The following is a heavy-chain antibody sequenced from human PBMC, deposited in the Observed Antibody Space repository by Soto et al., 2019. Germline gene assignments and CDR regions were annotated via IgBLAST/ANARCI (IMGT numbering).Heavy chain of an antibody. Sequence: QVQLQQWGAGLLKPSETLSLTCAVYGGSFSGYYWSWIRQPPGKGLEWIGEINHSGSTNYNPSLKSRVTTSVNTSKNQFSLKLSSVTAADTAVYYCARGVRYGSSTSCYKGNWFDPWGQGTLVTVSS. CDR3: ARGVRYGSSTSCYKGNWFDP. CDR2: INHSGST. V-gene: IGHV4-34*01. J-gene: IGHJ5*02. D-gene: IGHD2-2*02. CDR1: GGSFSGYY.